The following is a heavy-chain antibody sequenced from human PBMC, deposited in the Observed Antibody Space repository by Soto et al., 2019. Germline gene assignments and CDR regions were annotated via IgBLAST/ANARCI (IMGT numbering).Heavy chain of an antibody. CDR1: GFTFSDYY. V-gene: IGHV3-11*01. CDR2: IRSSGSTI. J-gene: IGHJ5*02. Sequence: QVQLVESGGGLVKPGGSLRLSCAASGFTFSDYYMSWIRQAPGQGLEWVSYIRSSGSTIYYADSVKGRFTISRDNAKNALYLEMNSLRDEDTAVYYCARDSWEYCSSSSCYRFDPWGQGALVTVSS. CDR3: ARDSWEYCSSSSCYRFDP. D-gene: IGHD2-2*01.